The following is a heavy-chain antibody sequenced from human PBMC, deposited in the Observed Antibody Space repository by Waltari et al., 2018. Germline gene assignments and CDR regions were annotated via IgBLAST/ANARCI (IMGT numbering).Heavy chain of an antibody. V-gene: IGHV3-23*01. Sequence: EVQLLESGGGLVQPGGSLRLSCAASGFTFSRYAMSSVRQAPGTALAWVSAIRGSGGSTYYADSVKGRFTISRDNSKNTLYLQMNSLRAEDTAVYYCAKDPSREGYYDFWSGYYDLYYYYGMDVWGQGTTVTVSS. CDR2: IRGSGGST. D-gene: IGHD3-3*01. CDR3: AKDPSREGYYDFWSGYYDLYYYYGMDV. J-gene: IGHJ6*02. CDR1: GFTFSRYA.